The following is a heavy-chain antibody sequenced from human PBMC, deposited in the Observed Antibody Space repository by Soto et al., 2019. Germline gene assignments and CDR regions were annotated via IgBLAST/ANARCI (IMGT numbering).Heavy chain of an antibody. CDR1: GDSVSSNSAA. CDR3: ARGDSNGWSRGGFDY. D-gene: IGHD6-19*01. J-gene: IGHJ4*02. V-gene: IGHV6-1*01. CDR2: TYYRSKWYK. Sequence: PXQALSLTFAISGDSVSSNSAAWNLIRHSPSRGLEWLGRTYYRSKWYKDYAVSVKSRITINPDTSKNQFSLQLNSVTPEDTAVYYCARGDSNGWSRGGFDYWGQGTLVTVSS.